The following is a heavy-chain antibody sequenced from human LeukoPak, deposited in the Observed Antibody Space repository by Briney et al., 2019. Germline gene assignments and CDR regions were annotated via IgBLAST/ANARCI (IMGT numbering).Heavy chain of an antibody. CDR2: FDPEDGET. V-gene: IGHV1-24*01. D-gene: IGHD3-22*01. CDR1: GYTLTELS. CDR3: ATDGSSGYYSRYDAFDI. Sequence: ASVKVSCKVSGYTLTELSMHWVRKAPGKGLEWMGGFDPEDGETIYAQKFQGRVTMTEDTSTDTAYMELSSLRSEDTAVYYCATDGSSGYYSRYDAFDIWGKGTMVTVSS. J-gene: IGHJ3*02.